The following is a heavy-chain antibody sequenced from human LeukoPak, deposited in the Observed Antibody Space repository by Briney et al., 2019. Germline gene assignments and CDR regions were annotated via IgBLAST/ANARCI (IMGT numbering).Heavy chain of an antibody. CDR3: ARGLSSGYSSYFDY. V-gene: IGHV1-2*02. CDR1: GYTFTGYY. CDR2: INPNSGGT. D-gene: IGHD3-22*01. J-gene: IGHJ4*02. Sequence: ASVKVSCKASGYTFTGYYMHWVRQAPGQGLEWMGWINPNSGGTNYAQKFQGRVTMTRDTSISTAYMELSRLRSDDTAVYYCARGLSSGYSSYFDYWGQGTLVTVSS.